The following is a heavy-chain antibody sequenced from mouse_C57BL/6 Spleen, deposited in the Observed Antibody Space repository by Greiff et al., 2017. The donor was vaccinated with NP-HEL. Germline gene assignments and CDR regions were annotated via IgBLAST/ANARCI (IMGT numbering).Heavy chain of an antibody. Sequence: VQLQQSGAELVRPGTSVKMSCKASGYTFTNYWIGWAKQRPGHGLEWIGDIYPGGGYTNYNEKFKGKATLTADKSSSTAYMQFSSLTSEDSAIYYCARGHYYGSSHWYFDVWGTGTTVTVSS. CDR2: IYPGGGYT. D-gene: IGHD1-1*01. CDR1: GYTFTNYW. CDR3: ARGHYYGSSHWYFDV. J-gene: IGHJ1*03. V-gene: IGHV1-63*01.